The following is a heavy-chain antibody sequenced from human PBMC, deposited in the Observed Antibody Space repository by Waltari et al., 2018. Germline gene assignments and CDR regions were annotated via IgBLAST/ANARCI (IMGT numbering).Heavy chain of an antibody. V-gene: IGHV3-48*02. CDR2: IGTTSSSI. CDR1: GMTFSNYG. J-gene: IGHJ3*02. D-gene: IGHD3-10*01. CDR3: ASPSLGSGSYWAFDI. Sequence: EVQLVESGGGLVQPGGSLRRSCAASGMTFSNYGMNWVRQAPGRGLEWVLYIGTTSSSISYADSVKGRFTISRDNAKNSLYLQMNSLRDEDTAVYYCASPSLGSGSYWAFDIWGQGTMVTVSS.